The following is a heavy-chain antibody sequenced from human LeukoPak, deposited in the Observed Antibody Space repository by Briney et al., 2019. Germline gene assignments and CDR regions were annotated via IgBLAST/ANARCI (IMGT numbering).Heavy chain of an antibody. J-gene: IGHJ4*02. V-gene: IGHV3-66*01. CDR2: IYSGGST. CDR3: AREVVGVGDFDY. Sequence: GGSLRLSCAVSGFTVSSNYMSWVRQAPGKGLEWVSAIYSGGSTYYADSVKGRFTISRDNSKNTLYLQMNSLRAEDTAVYYCAREVVGVGDFDYWGQGTLVTVSS. D-gene: IGHD2-15*01. CDR1: GFTVSSNY.